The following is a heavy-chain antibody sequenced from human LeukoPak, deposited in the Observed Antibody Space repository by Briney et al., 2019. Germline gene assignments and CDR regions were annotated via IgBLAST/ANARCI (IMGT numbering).Heavy chain of an antibody. CDR2: INWNGGSK. J-gene: IGHJ3*02. Sequence: GGYLSFSAAASGFTFDDYGMSWVRQAPGRELKWVSGINWNGGSKAYEDSVRGSFTISRANATTSMYLRMKRCNAEDTYLYYCARDRYGRQWLVRGAFDIWGQGTMVTVSS. CDR3: ARDRYGRQWLVRGAFDI. CDR1: GFTFDDYG. V-gene: IGHV3-20*03. D-gene: IGHD6-19*01.